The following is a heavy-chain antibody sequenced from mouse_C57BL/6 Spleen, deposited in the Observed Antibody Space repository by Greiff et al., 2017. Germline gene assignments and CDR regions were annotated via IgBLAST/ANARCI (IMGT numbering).Heavy chain of an antibody. D-gene: IGHD3-3*01. V-gene: IGHV1-80*01. CDR1: GYAFSIYW. J-gene: IGHJ4*01. CDR3: ARAGTGDYAMDY. CDR2: IYPGDGDT. Sequence: QVQLQQSGAELVKPGASVTISCKASGYAFSIYWMNWVKQRPGKGLEWIGQIYPGDGDTNYNGKFKGKATLTADKSSNSAYMQLSSLTSEDSAVYFCARAGTGDYAMDYWGQGTSVTVSS.